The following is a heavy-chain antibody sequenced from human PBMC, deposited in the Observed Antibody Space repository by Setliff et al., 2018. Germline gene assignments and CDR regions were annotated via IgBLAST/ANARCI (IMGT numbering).Heavy chain of an antibody. D-gene: IGHD1-26*01. J-gene: IGHJ4*02. CDR1: GYRFTTYR. CDR3: AREHVSGHSEY. CDR2: VYPGDSDT. Sequence: GESLKISCKGSGYRFTTYRIAWVRQKPGKGLEWMGIVYPGDSDTQYSPSFQGQVTFSSDKSINTAYLHLSSLKASDTAMYYCAREHVSGHSEYWGQGTLVTVSS. V-gene: IGHV5-51*01.